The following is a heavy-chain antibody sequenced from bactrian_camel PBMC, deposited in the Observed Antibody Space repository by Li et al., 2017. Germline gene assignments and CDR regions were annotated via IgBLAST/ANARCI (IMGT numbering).Heavy chain of an antibody. V-gene: IGHV3S53*01. CDR1: DDPASKYYMDD. CDR2: IDNDGTT. Sequence: HVQLVESGGGSVQPGGSMRLSCKVTDDPASKYYMDDTYCMGWFRQAPGKEREEVAHIDNDGTTKYADSVKGRFTVSKDSDQNIMYLQMNNLKPEDTAMYYCAVDVAGLYGRSKSCPSRLRDFGNWGQGTQVTVS. D-gene: IGHD6*01. J-gene: IGHJ6*01. CDR3: AVDVAGLYGRSKSCPSRLRDFGN.